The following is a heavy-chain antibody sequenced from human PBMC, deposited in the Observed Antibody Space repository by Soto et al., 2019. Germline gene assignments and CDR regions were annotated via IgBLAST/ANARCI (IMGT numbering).Heavy chain of an antibody. D-gene: IGHD3-22*01. Sequence: GGSLRLSCAASGFTVSSNYMSWVRQAPGKGLEWVSVIYSGGSTYYADSVKGRFTISRDNSKNTLYLQMNSLRAEDTAVYYCARDTYYYDSSGPHAFDIWGQGTMVTVSS. CDR2: IYSGGST. J-gene: IGHJ3*02. CDR3: ARDTYYYDSSGPHAFDI. CDR1: GFTVSSNY. V-gene: IGHV3-53*01.